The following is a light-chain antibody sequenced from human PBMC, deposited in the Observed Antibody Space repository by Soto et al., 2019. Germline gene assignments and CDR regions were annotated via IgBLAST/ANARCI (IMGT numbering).Light chain of an antibody. Sequence: AIRMTQSPSSFSPSTGDRVTITCRASQGISSYLAWYQQKPGKAPKLLIYAASTLQSGFPSRFSGSGSGTDFTLTISCLQSEDFATYYCQQYYSYPITFGQGTRLEIK. V-gene: IGKV1-8*01. CDR2: AAS. J-gene: IGKJ5*01. CDR3: QQYYSYPIT. CDR1: QGISSY.